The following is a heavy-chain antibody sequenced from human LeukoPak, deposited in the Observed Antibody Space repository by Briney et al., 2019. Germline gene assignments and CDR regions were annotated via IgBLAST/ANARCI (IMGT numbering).Heavy chain of an antibody. J-gene: IGHJ4*02. CDR2: IIPIFGTA. CDR3: ARGIEYSSFDY. CDR1: EGTFISYA. Sequence: ASVKVSCKASEGTFISYAISWVRQAPGQGLEWMGGIIPIFGTANYAQKFQGRVTITADESTSTAYMELSSLRSEDTAVYCCARGIEYSSFDYWGQGTLVTVSS. V-gene: IGHV1-69*13. D-gene: IGHD6-6*01.